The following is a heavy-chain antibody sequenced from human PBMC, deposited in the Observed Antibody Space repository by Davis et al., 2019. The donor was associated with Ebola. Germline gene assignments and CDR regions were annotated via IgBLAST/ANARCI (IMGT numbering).Heavy chain of an antibody. Sequence: PSETLSLTCTVSGGSVSSGSYYWSWIRQPPGKGLEWIGYIYYSGSTNYNPSLKSRVTISVDTSKNQFSLTLSSVTAADTAVYYCARAVGEAQWELLLDYWGQGTLVTVSS. CDR3: ARAVGEAQWELLLDY. J-gene: IGHJ4*02. CDR2: IYYSGST. CDR1: GGSVSSGSYY. V-gene: IGHV4-61*01. D-gene: IGHD1-26*01.